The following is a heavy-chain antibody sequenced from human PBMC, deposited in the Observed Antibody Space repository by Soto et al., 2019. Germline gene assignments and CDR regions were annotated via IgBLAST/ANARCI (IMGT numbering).Heavy chain of an antibody. J-gene: IGHJ4*02. V-gene: IGHV1-46*01. D-gene: IGHD2-2*01. CDR2: INPSGATT. CDR3: ARRDCFSSSCYFKY. Sequence: QVALVQSGAEVKKPGSSVKVSCKASGYTFTSYYVHWVRQAPGQGLEWMGIINPSGATTTYAQNFQGRVAMTRDTSTSTVYMELSSLRSEYTAVYSCARRDCFSSSCYFKYWGQGTLVTVSS. CDR1: GYTFTSYY.